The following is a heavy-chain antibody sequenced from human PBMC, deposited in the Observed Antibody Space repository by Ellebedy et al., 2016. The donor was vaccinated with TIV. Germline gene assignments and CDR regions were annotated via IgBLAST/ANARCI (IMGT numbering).Heavy chain of an antibody. CDR2: ISAYNGNT. D-gene: IGHD5-18*01. CDR3: ATIQNTAMDDNDAFDI. J-gene: IGHJ3*02. V-gene: IGHV1-18*01. Sequence: ASVKVSXXASGYTFTSYGISWVRQAPGQGLEWMGWISAYNGNTNYAQKLQGRVTMTTDTSTSTAYMELRSLRSDDTAVYYCATIQNTAMDDNDAFDIWGQGTMVTVSS. CDR1: GYTFTSYG.